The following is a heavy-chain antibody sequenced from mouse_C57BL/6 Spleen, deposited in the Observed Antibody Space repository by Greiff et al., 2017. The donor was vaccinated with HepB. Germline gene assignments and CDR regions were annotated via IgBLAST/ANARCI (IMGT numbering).Heavy chain of an antibody. Sequence: DVKLVESGGDLVKPGGSLKLSCAASGFTFSSYGMSWVRQTPDKRLEWVATISSGGSYTYYPDSVKGRFTISRDNAKNTLYLQMSSLKSEDTAMYYCARQGDYDEGYFDVWGTGTTVTVSS. CDR1: GFTFSSYG. CDR2: ISSGGSYT. J-gene: IGHJ1*03. CDR3: ARQGDYDEGYFDV. V-gene: IGHV5-6*02. D-gene: IGHD2-4*01.